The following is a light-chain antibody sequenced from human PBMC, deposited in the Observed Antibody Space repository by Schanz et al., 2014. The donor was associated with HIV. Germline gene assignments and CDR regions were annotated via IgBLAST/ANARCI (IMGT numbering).Light chain of an antibody. J-gene: IGLJ2*01. CDR3: SSHAGRNSFVV. CDR1: SSDVGGYNY. V-gene: IGLV2-14*03. CDR2: DVN. Sequence: QSALTQPASVSGSPGQSITISCTGTSSDVGGYNYVSWYQQHPGKAPTVMIYDVNNRPSGVSNRFSGSKSGNTASLTISGLQAEDEADYYCSSHAGRNSFVVFGGGTKLTVL.